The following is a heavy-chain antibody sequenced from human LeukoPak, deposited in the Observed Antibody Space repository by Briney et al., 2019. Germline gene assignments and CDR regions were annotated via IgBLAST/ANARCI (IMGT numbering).Heavy chain of an antibody. CDR3: ARSTAAAGIDY. CDR1: GGSISSYY. D-gene: IGHD6-13*01. Sequence: PSETLSLTCAVSGGSISSYYWSWIRQPPGKGLEWIGSIYHSGSTYYNPSLKSRVTISVDTSKNQFSLKLSSVTAADTAVYYCARSTAAAGIDYWGQGTLVTVSS. V-gene: IGHV4-59*08. CDR2: IYHSGST. J-gene: IGHJ4*02.